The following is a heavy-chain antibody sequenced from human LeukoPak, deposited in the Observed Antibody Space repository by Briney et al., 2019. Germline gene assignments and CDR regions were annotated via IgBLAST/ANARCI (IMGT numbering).Heavy chain of an antibody. Sequence: SETLSHTCAVSGYSISSGYYWGWIRQPPGKGLEWIGSIYHSGSTYYNPSLKSRVTISVDTSKNQSSLKLSSVTAADTAVYYCARGSFGIAAAGTQYFDCWVQGTLVTVSS. J-gene: IGHJ4*02. D-gene: IGHD6-13*01. V-gene: IGHV4-38-2*01. CDR3: ARGSFGIAAAGTQYFDC. CDR2: IYHSGST. CDR1: GYSISSGYY.